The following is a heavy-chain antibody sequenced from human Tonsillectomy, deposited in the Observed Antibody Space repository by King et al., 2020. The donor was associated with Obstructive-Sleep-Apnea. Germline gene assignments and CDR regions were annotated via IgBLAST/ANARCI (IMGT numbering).Heavy chain of an antibody. J-gene: IGHJ4*02. Sequence: QLVQSGAEVKKPGASVKVSCKASGYTFTSYAMHWVRQAPGQRLEWMGWSNAGNGNTKYSQKFQGRVTITRDTSAGTAYMELSSLRSEETAVYYCARVRWVAGGEYYFDYWGQGTLVTVSS. CDR2: SNAGNGNT. V-gene: IGHV1-3*01. D-gene: IGHD3-10*01. CDR1: GYTFTSYA. CDR3: ARVRWVAGGEYYFDY.